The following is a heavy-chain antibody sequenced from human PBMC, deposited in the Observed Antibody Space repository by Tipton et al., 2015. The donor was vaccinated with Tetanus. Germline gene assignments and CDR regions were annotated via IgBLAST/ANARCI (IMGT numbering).Heavy chain of an antibody. CDR1: GFTFSTHG. J-gene: IGHJ4*02. V-gene: IGHV3-33*01. D-gene: IGHD3-3*01. Sequence: SLRLSCAASGFTFSTHGMHWVRQAPGKGLEWVALVWYDGTRKYYTESVEGRFTISRDNSKNTLYLQMDSLRVEETATYFCARERFVEWLGPLGCRGQGTLVTVSS. CDR3: ARERFVEWLGPLGC. CDR2: VWYDGTRK.